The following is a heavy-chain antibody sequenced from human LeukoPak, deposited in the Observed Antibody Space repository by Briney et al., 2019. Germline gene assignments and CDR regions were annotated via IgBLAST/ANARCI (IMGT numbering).Heavy chain of an antibody. CDR2: ISASNGNT. CDR3: ARAGGSGSYYKL. CDR1: GYTFTRYG. D-gene: IGHD3-10*01. J-gene: IGHJ4*02. Sequence: ASVKVSCKASGYTFTRYGISWVRQAPGQGLQWLGWISASNGNTNYAQKFRDRVTMSTDTSTGTAYLDVRSLTSDDTAVYYCARAGGSGSYYKLWGQGTLVTVSS. V-gene: IGHV1-18*01.